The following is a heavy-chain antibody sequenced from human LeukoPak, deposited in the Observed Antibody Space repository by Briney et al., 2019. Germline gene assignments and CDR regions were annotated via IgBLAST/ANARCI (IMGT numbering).Heavy chain of an antibody. CDR3: ARDLRGTRDY. J-gene: IGHJ4*02. V-gene: IGHV3-74*01. CDR2: INPDGSRR. CDR1: GFTFSTYW. Sequence: GGSLRLSCAASGFTFSTYWVHWVRQAPGKGLVWVSRINPDGSRRDYADSVKGRFTISRDNAKNTLYLQMNCLRAEDTAVYFCARDLRGTRDYWGQGTLVTVSS. D-gene: IGHD2-15*01.